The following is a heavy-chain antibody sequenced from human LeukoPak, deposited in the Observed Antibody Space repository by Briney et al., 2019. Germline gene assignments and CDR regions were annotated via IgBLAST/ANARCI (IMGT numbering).Heavy chain of an antibody. Sequence: GGSLRLSCAASGFTFSSYEMNWVRQAPGKGLEWVSVIYSGGSTYYADSVKGRFTISRDNSKNTLYLQMNSLRAEDTAVYYCAIRVTVTTEIWGQGTLVTVSS. CDR2: IYSGGST. D-gene: IGHD4-17*01. CDR3: AIRVTVTTEI. CDR1: GFTFSSYE. V-gene: IGHV3-66*01. J-gene: IGHJ4*02.